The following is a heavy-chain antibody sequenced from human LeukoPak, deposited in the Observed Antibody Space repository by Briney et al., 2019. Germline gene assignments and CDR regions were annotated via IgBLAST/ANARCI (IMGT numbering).Heavy chain of an antibody. CDR2: ISGSGGST. CDR3: AKEEDIVVVPAARFDP. D-gene: IGHD2-2*01. CDR1: GFTFDDYA. Sequence: GGSLRLSCAASGFTFDDYAMHWVRQAPGKGLEWVSAISGSGGSTYYADSVKGRFTISRDNSKNTLYLQMNSLRAEDTAVYYCAKEEDIVVVPAARFDPWGQGTLVTVSS. V-gene: IGHV3-23*01. J-gene: IGHJ5*02.